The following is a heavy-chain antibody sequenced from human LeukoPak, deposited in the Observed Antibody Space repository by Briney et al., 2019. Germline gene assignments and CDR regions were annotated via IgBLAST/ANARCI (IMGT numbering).Heavy chain of an antibody. CDR1: GFTFSSYA. J-gene: IGHJ4*02. Sequence: GRSLRLSCAPSGFTFSSYAIHWVRQAPGKGLEWVAFISYDGSNKYYADSVRGRFTISRDNSKNTLYLQMNSLRAEDTALYAKPHFDYWGQGTLVTVSS. CDR2: ISYDGSNK. V-gene: IGHV3-30*04. CDR3: PHFDY.